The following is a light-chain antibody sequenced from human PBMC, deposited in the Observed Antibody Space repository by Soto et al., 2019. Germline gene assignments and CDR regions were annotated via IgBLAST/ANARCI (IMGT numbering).Light chain of an antibody. CDR2: GSS. Sequence: EIVLTQSPGTLSLSPGERATLSCGASQRVTSNYLAWYQHKPGQAPRLLIYGSSTRATGIPDRFTGSGSGTDFTLTISRLEPEDFASYYCQHYVTSLTTFGQGTRVEIK. J-gene: IGKJ1*01. V-gene: IGKV3-20*01. CDR1: QRVTSNY. CDR3: QHYVTSLTT.